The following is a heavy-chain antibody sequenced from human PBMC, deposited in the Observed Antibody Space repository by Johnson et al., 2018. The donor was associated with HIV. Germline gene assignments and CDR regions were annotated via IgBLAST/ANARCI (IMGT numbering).Heavy chain of an antibody. Sequence: EVQLVESGGGVVRPGGSLRLSCAASGFTFDDYGMSWVRQTPGKGLEWVSGINWNGGSTGYADSVKGRFTISRDNAKNSLYLQMNSLRAEDTAVYYCARDNWNDADGAFDIWGQGTMVTVSS. J-gene: IGHJ3*02. D-gene: IGHD1-20*01. CDR3: ARDNWNDADGAFDI. CDR1: GFTFDDYG. V-gene: IGHV3-20*04. CDR2: INWNGGST.